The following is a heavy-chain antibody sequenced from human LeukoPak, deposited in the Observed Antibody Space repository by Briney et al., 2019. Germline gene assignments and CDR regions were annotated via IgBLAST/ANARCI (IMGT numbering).Heavy chain of an antibody. CDR1: GFTFSSYA. Sequence: GGSLRLSCAASGFTFSSYAMSWVRQAPGKGPEWVSVISQGGEATYYADSVKGRFIISRDNSKNALYLQMNSLRAEDTAVYYCAKGDMSLDYWGQGTLVTVSS. CDR3: AKGDMSLDY. V-gene: IGHV3-23*01. J-gene: IGHJ4*02. D-gene: IGHD2-15*01. CDR2: ISQGGEAT.